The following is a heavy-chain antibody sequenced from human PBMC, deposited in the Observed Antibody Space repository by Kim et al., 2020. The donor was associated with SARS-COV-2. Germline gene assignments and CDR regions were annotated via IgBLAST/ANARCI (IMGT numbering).Heavy chain of an antibody. V-gene: IGHV3-23*01. CDR3: AKDSCSGTSCYLFSPYYGVDV. CDR2: ISGSGGST. Sequence: GGSMRLSCAASGFTFSTYAMSWVRQAPGKGLEWVSGISGSGGSTYYANSVKGRFTISRDNSKNTLYLQMNSLRVEDTAVYYCAKDSCSGTSCYLFSPYYGVDVWGQGTTVTVSS. CDR1: GFTFSTYA. D-gene: IGHD2-2*01. J-gene: IGHJ6*02.